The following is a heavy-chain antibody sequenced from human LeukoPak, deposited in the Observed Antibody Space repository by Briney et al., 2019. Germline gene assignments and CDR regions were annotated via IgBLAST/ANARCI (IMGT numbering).Heavy chain of an antibody. CDR2: VNWNGGST. CDR3: ARPNGGYNAFDI. J-gene: IGHJ3*02. Sequence: GGSLRLSCAASGFTFDDYGMSWVRQAPGKGLEWVSGVNWNGGSTGYADSVKGRFTISRDNAKNSLYLQMNSLRAEDTALYYCARPNGGYNAFDIWGKGTMVTVSS. V-gene: IGHV3-20*04. CDR1: GFTFDDYG. D-gene: IGHD2-8*01.